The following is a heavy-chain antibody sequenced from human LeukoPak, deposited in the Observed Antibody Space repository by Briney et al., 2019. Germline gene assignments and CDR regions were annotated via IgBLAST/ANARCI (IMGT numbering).Heavy chain of an antibody. D-gene: IGHD2-15*01. V-gene: IGHV3-30*02. CDR1: GFTFSRYG. J-gene: IGHJ4*02. CDR3: ARYGNAFDY. Sequence: GGPLRLSCAASGFTFSRYGMHWVRQPPGRGLEWVAFIRYDGSNKHYAGSVKGRFTISRDNSKHTLFLQMNSVRAEDTALYYCARYGNAFDYWGQGTLVTISS. CDR2: IRYDGSNK.